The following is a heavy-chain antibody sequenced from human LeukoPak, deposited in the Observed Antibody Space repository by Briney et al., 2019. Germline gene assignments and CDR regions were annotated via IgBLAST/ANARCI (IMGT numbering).Heavy chain of an antibody. Sequence: PGGSLRLSCAASGFTFSSYAMSWVRQAPGKGLEWVSAYSGSGGYTYYADSAKGRFTISRDNSKNTLYLQMNSLRAEDTAVYYCAKVEGASKASVYWGQGALVTVSS. D-gene: IGHD1-1*01. CDR3: AKVEGASKASVY. CDR1: GFTFSSYA. V-gene: IGHV3-23*01. J-gene: IGHJ4*02. CDR2: YSGSGGYT.